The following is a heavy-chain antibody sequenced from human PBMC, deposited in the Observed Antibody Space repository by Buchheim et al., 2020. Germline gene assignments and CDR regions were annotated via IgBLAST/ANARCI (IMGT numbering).Heavy chain of an antibody. J-gene: IGHJ3*02. Sequence: EVQLVESGGGVVRPGGSLRLSCAASGFTFDDYGMSWVRLAPGKGLEWVSGINWNGGSTGYADSVKGRFTISRDNAKNSLYLQMNSLRAEDTALYHCARDLYEDGYGGNSDPNVGAFDIWGQGT. CDR1: GFTFDDYG. CDR3: ARDLYEDGYGGNSDPNVGAFDI. CDR2: INWNGGST. D-gene: IGHD4-23*01. V-gene: IGHV3-20*01.